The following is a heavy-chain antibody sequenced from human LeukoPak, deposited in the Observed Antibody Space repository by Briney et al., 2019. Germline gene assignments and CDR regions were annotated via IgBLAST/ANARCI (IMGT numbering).Heavy chain of an antibody. Sequence: PGGSLRLSCAASGFTFSNYYMSWIRQAPGKGLEWVSYISSSGSTIYYADSVKGRFTISRDNAKNSLYLQMNSLRAEDTAVYYCARVNYGVYYYGMDVWGQGTRVTVSS. CDR1: GFTFSNYY. V-gene: IGHV3-11*01. D-gene: IGHD4-17*01. CDR3: ARVNYGVYYYGMDV. J-gene: IGHJ6*02. CDR2: ISSSGSTI.